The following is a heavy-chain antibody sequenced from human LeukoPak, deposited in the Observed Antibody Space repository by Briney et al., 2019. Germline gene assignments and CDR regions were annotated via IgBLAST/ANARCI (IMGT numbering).Heavy chain of an antibody. CDR1: GFIFSSYW. Sequence: GGSLRLSCAASGFIFSSYWMNWVRQAPGKGLEWVANIKQDGSEKYYVDSVKGRFTISRDNGKNSLYLQMNSLRAEDTAVYYCATYNSSTGWLDPWGQGTLVTVSS. V-gene: IGHV3-7*01. CDR3: ATYNSSTGWLDP. CDR2: IKQDGSEK. J-gene: IGHJ5*02. D-gene: IGHD2/OR15-2a*01.